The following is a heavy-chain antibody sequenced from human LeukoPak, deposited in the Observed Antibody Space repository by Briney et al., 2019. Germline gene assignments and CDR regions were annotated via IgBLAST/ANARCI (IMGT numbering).Heavy chain of an antibody. J-gene: IGHJ4*02. CDR1: GFTFGDYA. V-gene: IGHV3-49*03. CDR3: TRAGYGSSGYYYYDY. D-gene: IGHD3-22*01. CDR2: IRSKAYGGTT. Sequence: GRSLRLSCTASGFTFGDYAMSWFRQAPGKGLEWVGFIRSKAYGGTTEYAASVKGRFTISRDDSKSIAYLQMNSLKTEDTAVYYCTRAGYGSSGYYYYDYWGQGTLVTVSS.